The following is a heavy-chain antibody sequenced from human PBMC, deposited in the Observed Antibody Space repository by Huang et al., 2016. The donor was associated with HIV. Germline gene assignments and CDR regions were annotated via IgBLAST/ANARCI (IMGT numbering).Heavy chain of an antibody. CDR2: SNHSGST. J-gene: IGHJ3*02. CDR3: ARGPDYYDSSGREALDI. CDR1: GGSFSGYY. D-gene: IGHD3-22*01. Sequence: QVQLQQWGAGLLKPSETLSLTCAVYGGSFSGYYWSWIRQPPGKGLEWIGESNHSGSTNYNPSRKSRVTISVDTSKTQFSLKRNSVTAADTAVYYCARGPDYYDSSGREALDIWGQGTMVTVSS. V-gene: IGHV4-34*01.